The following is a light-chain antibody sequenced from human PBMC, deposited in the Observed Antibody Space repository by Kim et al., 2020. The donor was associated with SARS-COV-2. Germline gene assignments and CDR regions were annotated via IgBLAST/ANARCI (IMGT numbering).Light chain of an antibody. Sequence: AIRMTQSPFSLSASVGDRVTIACWASQAISNCLAWYRQKPGKAPELLIYGASTLQSGVPSRFRGGGSGTDFTLTITSLQSEDFATYYCQQYSSFAYTFGQGTKLEI. CDR2: GAS. CDR3: QQYSSFAYT. J-gene: IGKJ2*01. CDR1: QAISNC. V-gene: IGKV1-8*01.